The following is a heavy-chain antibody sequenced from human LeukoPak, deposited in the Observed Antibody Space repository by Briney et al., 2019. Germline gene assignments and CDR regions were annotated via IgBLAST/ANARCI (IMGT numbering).Heavy chain of an antibody. D-gene: IGHD3-22*01. CDR2: IHPSGML. CDR1: GGSFSGHY. Sequence: SETLSLTCAVNGGSFSGHYWTWIRQSPGKGLEWIGSIHPSGMLYNNPSLESRVTLSRDTSKNQFSLNLNSVTAADTAVYFCSRGLDSRKLGYWGQGILVTVSS. V-gene: IGHV4-34*01. CDR3: SRGLDSRKLGY. J-gene: IGHJ4*02.